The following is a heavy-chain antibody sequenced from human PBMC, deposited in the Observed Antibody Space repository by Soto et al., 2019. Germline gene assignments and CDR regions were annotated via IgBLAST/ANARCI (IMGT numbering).Heavy chain of an antibody. J-gene: IGHJ6*02. CDR1: GYTFTSYA. CDR3: ARGSLGSREAAAGGSDV. D-gene: IGHD6-13*01. CDR2: INAGNGNT. Sequence: ASVKVSCKASGYTFTSYAMHWVRQAPGQRLEWMGWINAGNGNTKYSQKFQGRVTITRDTSASTAYMELSSLRSEDTAVYYCARGSLGSREAAAGGSDVWGQGTTVTVSS. V-gene: IGHV1-3*01.